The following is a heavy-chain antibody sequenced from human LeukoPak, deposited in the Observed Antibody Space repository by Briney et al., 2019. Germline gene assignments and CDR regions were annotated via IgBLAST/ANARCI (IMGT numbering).Heavy chain of an antibody. V-gene: IGHV3-48*03. J-gene: IGHJ4*02. D-gene: IGHD6-19*01. CDR2: ISSSGTSI. CDR3: ARDMPKSGWFLGRDYFDY. Sequence: GGSLRLSCAASGFSFSSYEMNWVRQAPGKGLEWVSYISSSGTSIYYADFVKGRLTMSRDNSKNSLSLQMNSLRAEDSAMYYCARDMPKSGWFLGRDYFDYWGQGTLVTVSS. CDR1: GFSFSSYE.